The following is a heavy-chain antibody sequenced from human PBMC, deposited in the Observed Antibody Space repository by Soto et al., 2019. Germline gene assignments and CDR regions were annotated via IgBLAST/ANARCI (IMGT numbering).Heavy chain of an antibody. V-gene: IGHV4-34*01. CDR3: AGAAAGNFDH. Sequence: SETLSLTCAVYGGSFSGYYWSWIRQPPGKGLEWIGEINHSGSTNYNPSLKSRVTISVDTSKNQFSLKLSSVTAADTAVYYCAGAAAGNFDHWGQGTLVTVSS. D-gene: IGHD6-13*01. CDR1: GGSFSGYY. CDR2: INHSGST. J-gene: IGHJ4*02.